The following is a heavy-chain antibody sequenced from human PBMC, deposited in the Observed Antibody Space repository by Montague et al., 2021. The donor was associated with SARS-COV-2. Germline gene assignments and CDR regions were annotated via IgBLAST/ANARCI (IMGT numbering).Heavy chain of an antibody. V-gene: IGHV4-39*01. CDR3: VRLRYYGGNSGFQGLVDY. Sequence: SETLSLTCIVSGGSISSSSYHWGWIRQPPGKGLEWIGTIYYSGSTYYNPSLKSRVTTSVDTSKNQFSLKLSSVTAADTAVYYCVRLRYYGGNSGFQGLVDYWGQGALVTVSS. J-gene: IGHJ4*02. D-gene: IGHD4-23*01. CDR1: GGSISSSSYH. CDR2: IYYSGST.